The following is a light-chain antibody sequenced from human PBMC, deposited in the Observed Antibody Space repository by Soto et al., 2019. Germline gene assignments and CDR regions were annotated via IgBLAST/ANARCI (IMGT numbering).Light chain of an antibody. V-gene: IGKV1-5*03. CDR2: SAS. CDR3: QQYESYPLI. Sequence: DIQMTQSPSTLSASVGDRVTITCRASQSVSGWLAWYQQKPGKAPELLIYSASTVETGVPSRFSGSGSGTEFTLTISSLRPDDSATYYCQQYESYPLIFGGGTKVEIK. CDR1: QSVSGW. J-gene: IGKJ4*01.